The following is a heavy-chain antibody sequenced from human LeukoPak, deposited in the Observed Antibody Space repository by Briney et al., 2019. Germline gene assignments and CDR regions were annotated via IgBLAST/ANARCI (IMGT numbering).Heavy chain of an antibody. CDR1: GYTFTSYY. D-gene: IGHD6-13*01. V-gene: IGHV1-46*01. Sequence: ASVKVSCKASGYTFTSYYMHWVRQAPGQGLEWMGIINPSGGSTSYAQKFQGRVTMTEDTSTDTAYMELSSLRSEDTAVYYCATAPRDPSSSWYVNWFDPWGQGTLVTVSS. J-gene: IGHJ5*02. CDR3: ATAPRDPSSSWYVNWFDP. CDR2: INPSGGST.